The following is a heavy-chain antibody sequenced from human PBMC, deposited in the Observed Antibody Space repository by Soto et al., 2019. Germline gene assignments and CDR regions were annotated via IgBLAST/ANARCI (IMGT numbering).Heavy chain of an antibody. CDR3: ARGMDHKLGLFDV. Sequence: QVQLQESGPGLVRPSETLSVTCTVSGGSISGLYWSWIRQSPGKGPEWIGYIYYNGATNFNPSLTSRLTMSLDTSKNQFSLPLDPVTAADTAMYFCARGMDHKLGLFDVWGRGILVSVSS. D-gene: IGHD6-13*01. CDR2: IYYNGAT. CDR1: GGSISGLY. J-gene: IGHJ5*02. V-gene: IGHV4-59*11.